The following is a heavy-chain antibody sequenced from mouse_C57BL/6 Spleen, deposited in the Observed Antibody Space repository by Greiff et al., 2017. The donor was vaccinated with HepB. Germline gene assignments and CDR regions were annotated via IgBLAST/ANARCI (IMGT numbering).Heavy chain of an antibody. V-gene: IGHV14-1*01. CDR1: GFNIKDYY. Sequence: EVQLQQSGAELVRPGASVKLSCTASGFNIKDYYMHWVKQRPEQGLEWIGRIDPEDGDTEYAPKFQGKATMTADTSSNTAYLQLSSLTSEDTAVYYWTNYDYDGYFDVWGTGTTVTVSS. CDR3: TNYDYDGYFDV. J-gene: IGHJ1*03. CDR2: IDPEDGDT. D-gene: IGHD2-4*01.